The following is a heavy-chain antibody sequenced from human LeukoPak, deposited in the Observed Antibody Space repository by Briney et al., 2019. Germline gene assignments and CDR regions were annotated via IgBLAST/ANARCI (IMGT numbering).Heavy chain of an antibody. Sequence: GGSLRLSCAASGFTFSFYAMSWVRRAPGKGLEWVSVISGSVSSTNYADSVKGRFTISRDNSKNTLYLQMNSLRAEDTAVYYCARVLRYCSGGNCYSGGLGYMDVWGKGTTVTISS. CDR1: GFTFSFYA. CDR2: ISGSVSST. CDR3: ARVLRYCSGGNCYSGGLGYMDV. D-gene: IGHD2-15*01. V-gene: IGHV3-23*01. J-gene: IGHJ6*03.